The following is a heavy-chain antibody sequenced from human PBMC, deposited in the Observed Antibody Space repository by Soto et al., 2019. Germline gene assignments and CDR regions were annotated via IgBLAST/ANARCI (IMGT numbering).Heavy chain of an antibody. D-gene: IGHD2-2*02. CDR2: IKQDGSEK. CDR3: ARDFVVVVPAAIGYYYYGMDV. CDR1: GFTFSSYW. Sequence: GGSLRLSCAASGFTFSSYWMSWVRQAPGKGLEWVANIKQDGSEKYYVDSVKGRFTISRDNAKNSLYLQMNSLRAEDTAVYYWARDFVVVVPAAIGYYYYGMDVWGQGTTVTVSS. J-gene: IGHJ6*02. V-gene: IGHV3-7*01.